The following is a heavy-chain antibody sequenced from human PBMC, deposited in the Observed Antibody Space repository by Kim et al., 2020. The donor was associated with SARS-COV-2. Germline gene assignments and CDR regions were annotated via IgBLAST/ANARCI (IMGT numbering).Heavy chain of an antibody. D-gene: IGHD6-19*01. CDR1: GFTFSSYS. CDR3: ARAPDHSSGPGY. V-gene: IGHV3-21*01. Sequence: GGSLRLSCAASGFTFSSYSMNWVRQAPGKGLEWVSSISSSSSYIYYADSVKGRFTISRDNAKNSLYLQMNSLRAEDTAVYYCARAPDHSSGPGYWGQGTLVTVSS. J-gene: IGHJ4*02. CDR2: ISSSSSYI.